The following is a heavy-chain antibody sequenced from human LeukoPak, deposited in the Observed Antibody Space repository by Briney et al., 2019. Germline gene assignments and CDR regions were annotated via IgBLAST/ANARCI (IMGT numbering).Heavy chain of an antibody. CDR2: IIPIFGTA. Sequence: GASVKVSCKASGGTFSSYAISWVRQAPGQGLEWMGGIIPIFGTANYAQKFQGRVTITADESTSTAYMELSSLRSEDTAVYYCARGRAYYDFWSGSLPSYYYGMDVWGQGTTVTVSS. CDR1: GGTFSSYA. D-gene: IGHD3-3*01. V-gene: IGHV1-69*13. J-gene: IGHJ6*02. CDR3: ARGRAYYDFWSGSLPSYYYGMDV.